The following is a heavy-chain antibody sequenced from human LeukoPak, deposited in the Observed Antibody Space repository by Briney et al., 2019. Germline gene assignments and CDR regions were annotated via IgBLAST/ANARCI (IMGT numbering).Heavy chain of an antibody. CDR1: GYTFTYYG. J-gene: IGHJ3*02. Sequence: ASVKVSCKTSGYTFTYYGINWVRQAPGQGLEWMGWISPYNYNTNYAQKFQGRVTLTTDTSTSTAYMELRSLRSDDTAVFFCARGPPGTLIVLDAFGIWGQGTLVTVSS. CDR3: ARGPPGTLIVLDAFGI. V-gene: IGHV1-18*01. D-gene: IGHD3-22*01. CDR2: ISPYNYNT.